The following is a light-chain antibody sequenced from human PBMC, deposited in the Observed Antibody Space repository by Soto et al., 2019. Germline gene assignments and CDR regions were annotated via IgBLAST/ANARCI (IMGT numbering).Light chain of an antibody. Sequence: QSVLTQPASVSGSPGQSITISCTGTSTDVGGYKYVSWYQQHPGTAPKLMIFEVNGRPSGVSDRFSGSKSGNTASLTISGLQPEDEADYYCSSFSSSRTPYVFGTGTQLTVL. CDR3: SSFSSSRTPYV. CDR2: EVN. CDR1: STDVGGYKY. J-gene: IGLJ1*01. V-gene: IGLV2-14*01.